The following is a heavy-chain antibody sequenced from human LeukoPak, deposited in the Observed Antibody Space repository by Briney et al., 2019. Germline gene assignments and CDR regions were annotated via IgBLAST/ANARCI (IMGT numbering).Heavy chain of an antibody. CDR1: GFTVSRNY. CDR3: ARAPSGYSSGWYDFDY. J-gene: IGHJ4*02. Sequence: PGGSLRLSCAASGFTVSRNYMSWVRQAPGKGLEWVSVIYSGGSTYYADSVKGRFTISRDNSKNTLYLQMNSLRAEDTAVYYCARAPSGYSSGWYDFDYWGQGTLVTVSS. V-gene: IGHV3-53*01. CDR2: IYSGGST. D-gene: IGHD6-19*01.